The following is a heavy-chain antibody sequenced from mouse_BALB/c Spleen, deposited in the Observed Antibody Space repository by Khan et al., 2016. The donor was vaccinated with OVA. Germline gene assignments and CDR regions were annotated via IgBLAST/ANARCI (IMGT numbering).Heavy chain of an antibody. D-gene: IGHD1-2*01. Sequence: EVQLVESGGDLVKPGGSLKLSCAASGFTFSSYGMSWVRQTPDKRLEWVATISSGGHYTYFPDSVRGRFTISRDNAKNTLYLQMSSLKSEDTAMYYCARSITTSKGDYCAMDYWGQGTSVTVSS. CDR1: GFTFSSYG. CDR2: ISSGGHYT. J-gene: IGHJ4*01. V-gene: IGHV5-6*01. CDR3: ARSITTSKGDYCAMDY.